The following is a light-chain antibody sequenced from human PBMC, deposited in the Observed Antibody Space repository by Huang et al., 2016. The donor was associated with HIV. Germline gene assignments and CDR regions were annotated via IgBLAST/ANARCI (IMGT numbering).Light chain of an antibody. Sequence: DIQMTQSTSTLSASVGDRVNITCRASQSISSWLAWYQQKPGKAPKLLIYTASSLESGVPSRFSGIGSGTEFTLTISSLQPDDFATYYCQQYSSYTWTFGQGTKVEIK. CDR1: QSISSW. J-gene: IGKJ1*01. CDR2: TAS. CDR3: QQYSSYTWT. V-gene: IGKV1-5*03.